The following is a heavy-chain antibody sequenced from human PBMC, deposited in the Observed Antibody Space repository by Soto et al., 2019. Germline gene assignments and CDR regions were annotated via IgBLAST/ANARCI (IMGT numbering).Heavy chain of an antibody. CDR1: GYTFSNYA. J-gene: IGHJ5*02. CDR3: ARAGPSSTVYALILNWFDP. CDR2: ISAYNGNT. V-gene: IGHV1-18*04. D-gene: IGHD2-8*01. Sequence: ASVKVSCKASGYTFSNYAISWVRQAPGQGLEWMGWISAYNGNTKYAQKFQGRVTMTTDTSTTTAHMELRSLRSDDTAAYYCARAGPSSTVYALILNWFDPWGQGTLVTVSS.